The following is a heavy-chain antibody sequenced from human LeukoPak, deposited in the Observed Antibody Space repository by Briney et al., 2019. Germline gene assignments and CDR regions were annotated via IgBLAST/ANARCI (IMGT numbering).Heavy chain of an antibody. Sequence: GESLRLSCAASGFTFSSYSMNWVRQAPGKGLEWVSSISSSSSYIYYADSVKGRFTISRDNAKNSLYLQMNSLRAEDTAVYYCARVQGLWFGESYFDYWGQGTLVTVSS. D-gene: IGHD3-10*01. CDR3: ARVQGLWFGESYFDY. J-gene: IGHJ4*02. CDR2: ISSSSSYI. CDR1: GFTFSSYS. V-gene: IGHV3-21*01.